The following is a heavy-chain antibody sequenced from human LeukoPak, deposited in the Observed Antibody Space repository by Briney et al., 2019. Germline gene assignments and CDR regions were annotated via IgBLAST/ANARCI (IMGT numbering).Heavy chain of an antibody. D-gene: IGHD3-22*01. Sequence: GGSLRLSCAASGFTFSSYSMNWVRPAPGKGVEWVSYISSISSNIYYVDSVKGRFTISRDNSKNTLYLQMNSLRTEDTAVYYCARQYYYDSSGYFDYWGQGTLVTVSS. CDR2: ISSISSNI. V-gene: IGHV3-48*01. CDR3: ARQYYYDSSGYFDY. CDR1: GFTFSSYS. J-gene: IGHJ4*02.